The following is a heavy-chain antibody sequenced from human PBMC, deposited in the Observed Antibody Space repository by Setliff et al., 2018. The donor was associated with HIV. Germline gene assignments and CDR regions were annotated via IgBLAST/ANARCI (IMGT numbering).Heavy chain of an antibody. Sequence: SETLSLTCAVYGGSFSNYYWSWIRQPPGKGLDWIGYIYHSGSTNYNPSLKSRVTISVDTSKNQFSLKLNSVTAADTAVYYCARSPAAEGYWGQGTLVTVSS. CDR1: GGSFSNYY. V-gene: IGHV4-59*01. D-gene: IGHD6-13*01. CDR3: ARSPAAEGY. CDR2: IYHSGST. J-gene: IGHJ4*02.